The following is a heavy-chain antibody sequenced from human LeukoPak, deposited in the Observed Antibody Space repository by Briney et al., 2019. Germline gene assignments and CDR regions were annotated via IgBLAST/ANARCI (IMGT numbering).Heavy chain of an antibody. Sequence: GGSLRLSCAASGFTFSSHAMSWVRQAPGKGLEWVSAISTSGGSTYYAGSVKGRFTISRDNSKNTLYLQMNSLRAEDTAVYCCAKEPYSGSQLLDYWGQGTLVTVSS. CDR3: AKEPYSGSQLLDY. D-gene: IGHD1-26*01. CDR2: ISTSGGST. J-gene: IGHJ4*02. CDR1: GFTFSSHA. V-gene: IGHV3-23*01.